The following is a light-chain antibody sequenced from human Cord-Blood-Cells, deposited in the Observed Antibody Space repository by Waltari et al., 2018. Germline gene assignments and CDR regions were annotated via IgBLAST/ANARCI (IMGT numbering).Light chain of an antibody. J-gene: IGLJ2*01. Sequence: QSALTQPAPVSVSPGQSITISCTGTSSDVGGYNYVPWYQQHPGKAPKLMIYDVSNRPSGVSNRFSGSKSGNTASLTISGLQAEDEADYYCSSYTSSSTVVFGGGTKLTVL. CDR3: SSYTSSSTVV. CDR1: SSDVGGYNY. CDR2: DVS. V-gene: IGLV2-14*01.